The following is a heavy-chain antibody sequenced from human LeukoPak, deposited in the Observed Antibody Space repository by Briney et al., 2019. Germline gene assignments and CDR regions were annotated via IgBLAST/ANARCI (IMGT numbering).Heavy chain of an antibody. CDR2: IYTSGST. D-gene: IGHD6-13*01. J-gene: IGHJ4*02. V-gene: IGHV4-61*02. CDR1: GGSISSGSYY. CDR3: ARHAYSSSWYLGKDTFDY. Sequence: SETLSLTCTVSGGSISSGSYYWSWIRQPAGKGLEWIGRIYTSGSTNYNPSLKSRVTISVDTSKNQFSLKLSSVTAADTAVYYCARHAYSSSWYLGKDTFDYWGQGTLVTVSS.